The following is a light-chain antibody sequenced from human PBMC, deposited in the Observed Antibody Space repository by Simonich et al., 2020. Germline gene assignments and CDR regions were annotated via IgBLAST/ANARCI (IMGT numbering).Light chain of an antibody. J-gene: IGKJ1*01. CDR1: KSVLYSSNNKNY. CDR3: QQYYSTPWT. CDR2: WGT. Sequence: DIVMTQSPDSLAVSLGERATINCKSSKSVLYSSNNKNYLAWYQQKPGQPPKLLIYWGTTRGYVVPDQFSGSGSGTDFALTISSLQAEDVAVYYCQQYYSTPWTFDQGTKVEIK. V-gene: IGKV4-1*01.